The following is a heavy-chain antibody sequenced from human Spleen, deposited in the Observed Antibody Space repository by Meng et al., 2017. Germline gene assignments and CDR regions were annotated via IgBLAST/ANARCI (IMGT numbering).Heavy chain of an antibody. J-gene: IGHJ4*02. CDR2: INHSGST. Sequence: QVQLQQGGTGLLKPSEPLSLTCAVYGGSFSGYYWSWIRQPPGKGLEWIGEINHSGSTYYNPSLKSRVTISVDTSKDQFSLQLSSVTAADTAVYFCARGGVTTVTSFDSWGQGTLVTVSS. V-gene: IGHV4-34*01. CDR3: ARGGVTTVTSFDS. CDR1: GGSFSGYY. D-gene: IGHD4-17*01.